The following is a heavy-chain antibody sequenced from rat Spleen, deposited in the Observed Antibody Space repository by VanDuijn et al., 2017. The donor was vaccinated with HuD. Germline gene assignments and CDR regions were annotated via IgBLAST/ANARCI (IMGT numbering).Heavy chain of an antibody. CDR2: ISTGGGNT. V-gene: IGHV5-25*01. J-gene: IGHJ4*01. Sequence: EVQLVESGGGLVQPGRSLKLSCAASGFTFSNYYMAWVRQAQTKGLEWVASISTGGGNTYYRDSVKGRFTISRDNAKSTLYLQRDSLRSEYTATYYCTRGNSGYDVMDAWGQGASVTVSS. D-gene: IGHD4-4*01. CDR3: TRGNSGYDVMDA. CDR1: GFTFSNYY.